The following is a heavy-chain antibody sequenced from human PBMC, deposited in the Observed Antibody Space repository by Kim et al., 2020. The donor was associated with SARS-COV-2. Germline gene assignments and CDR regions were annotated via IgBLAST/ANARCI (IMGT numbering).Heavy chain of an antibody. CDR1: GGTFSSYA. J-gene: IGHJ6*03. D-gene: IGHD3-3*01. V-gene: IGHV1-69*13. CDR2: IIPIFGTA. CDR3: ARGVYDFWSDYYYYMDV. Sequence: SVKVSCKASGGTFSSYAISWVRQAPGQGLEWMGGIIPIFGTANYAQKFQGRVTITADESTSTAYMELSSLRSEDTAVYYCARGVYDFWSDYYYYMDVWGKGTTVTVSS.